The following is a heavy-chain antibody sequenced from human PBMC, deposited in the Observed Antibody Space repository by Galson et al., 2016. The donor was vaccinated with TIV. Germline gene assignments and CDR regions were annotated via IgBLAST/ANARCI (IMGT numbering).Heavy chain of an antibody. CDR3: ATQKHYGDYGFDY. V-gene: IGHV4-31*03. Sequence: TLSLTCTVSGGSISSGGYYWGWMRQHPGKGLEWLGYMYSSGSTYYNPSLKSRLTMSVDTSKSQFYLKVNSVTAADTAVYYCATQKHYGDYGFDYWGQGILVTVSS. CDR2: MYSSGST. D-gene: IGHD4-17*01. CDR1: GGSISSGGYY. J-gene: IGHJ4*02.